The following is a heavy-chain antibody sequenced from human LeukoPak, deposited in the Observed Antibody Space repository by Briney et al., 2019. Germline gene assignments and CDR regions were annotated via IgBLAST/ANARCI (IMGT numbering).Heavy chain of an antibody. Sequence: PSETLSLTCTVSGGSISSYYWSWIRQPPGRGLEWIGYISFIGSTNYTPSLKSRVTMSGDTSMNQFSLKLSSVTAADTAVYYCARHYSSGAAGHFFDYWGQGTLVTVSS. J-gene: IGHJ4*02. CDR3: ARHYSSGAAGHFFDY. V-gene: IGHV4-59*08. CDR1: GGSISSYY. CDR2: ISFIGST. D-gene: IGHD6-13*01.